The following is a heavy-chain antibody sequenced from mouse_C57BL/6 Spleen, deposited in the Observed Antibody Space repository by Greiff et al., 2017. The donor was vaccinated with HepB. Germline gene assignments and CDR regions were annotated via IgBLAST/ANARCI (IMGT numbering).Heavy chain of an antibody. CDR3: ARSTVVANYAMDY. J-gene: IGHJ4*01. Sequence: VQLQQSGAELVKPGASVKLSCTASGFNIKDYYMHWVKQRTEQGLEWIGRIDPEDGKTKYAPKFQGKATITADTSSNTAYLQLSSLTSEDTAVYYCARSTVVANYAMDYWGQGTSVTVSS. CDR2: IDPEDGKT. V-gene: IGHV14-2*01. D-gene: IGHD1-1*01. CDR1: GFNIKDYY.